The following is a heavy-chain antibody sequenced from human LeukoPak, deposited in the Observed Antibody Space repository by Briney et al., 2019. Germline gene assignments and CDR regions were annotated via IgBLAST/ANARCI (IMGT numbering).Heavy chain of an antibody. D-gene: IGHD3-10*01. CDR1: GFPFNSYA. CDR3: VKVLASGDAFDI. J-gene: IGHJ3*02. V-gene: IGHV3-23*01. CDR2: ISARGDST. Sequence: GGSLRLSCAASGFPFNSYAVTWVRQAPGKGLEWVSAISARGDSTYYADSVKGRFTISRDNSKYTLYLQMNSLRADDTALYYCVKVLASGDAFDIWGQGTMVIVSS.